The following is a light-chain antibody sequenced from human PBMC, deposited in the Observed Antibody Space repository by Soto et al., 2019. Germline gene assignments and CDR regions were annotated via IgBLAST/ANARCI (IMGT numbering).Light chain of an antibody. CDR2: EAS. CDR3: QQYNSYSGT. Sequence: DIQMTQSPSTLSASEGDRVTITCRASQTISSWLAWYQQKPGKAPKLLIYEASTLKSGVPSRFSGSGSGTEFTLTISSLQSDDFATYYCQQYNSYSGTFGQGTKV. J-gene: IGKJ1*01. CDR1: QTISSW. V-gene: IGKV1-5*03.